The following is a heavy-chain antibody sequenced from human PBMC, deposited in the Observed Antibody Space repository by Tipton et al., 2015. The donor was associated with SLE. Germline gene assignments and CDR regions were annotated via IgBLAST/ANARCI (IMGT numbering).Heavy chain of an antibody. CDR3: ARIIAGHGDAFDV. V-gene: IGHV4-4*07. Sequence: TLSLTCTVSGGSITSNYWSWIRQPAGKGLEWIGRMYNSGSTDYNPSLKSRVTMSVDPSKNQFSLTLMSVTAADTAVYFCARIIAGHGDAFDVWGQGTMVTVSS. CDR1: GGSITSNY. CDR2: MYNSGST. J-gene: IGHJ3*01.